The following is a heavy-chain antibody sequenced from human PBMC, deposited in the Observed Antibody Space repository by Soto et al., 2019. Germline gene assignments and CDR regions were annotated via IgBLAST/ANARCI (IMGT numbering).Heavy chain of an antibody. J-gene: IGHJ6*02. Sequence: GASVKVSCKPSGGTFTNYAFSWVRQAPGQGLEWMGGIIPIFGTPDCAQNFQGRVTITADEYTRTASMELSSLRSDDTAVYYCARERSVGYCITTTCPKPFYYYAMDVWGQGTTVTVSS. V-gene: IGHV1-69*13. CDR3: ARERSVGYCITTTCPKPFYYYAMDV. D-gene: IGHD2-2*01. CDR2: IIPIFGTP. CDR1: GGTFTNYA.